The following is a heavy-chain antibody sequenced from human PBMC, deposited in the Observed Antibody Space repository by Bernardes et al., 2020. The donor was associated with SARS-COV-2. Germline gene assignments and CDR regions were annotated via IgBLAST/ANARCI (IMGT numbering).Heavy chain of an antibody. J-gene: IGHJ6*03. Sequence: GGSLRLSCAASGFTVSSNYMSWVRQAPGKGLEWVSVIYSGGSTYYADSVKGRFTISRDNSKNTLYLQMNSLRAEDTAVYYYARASYYYYMDVWGKGTTVTVSS. CDR2: IYSGGST. CDR1: GFTVSSNY. V-gene: IGHV3-53*01. CDR3: ARASYYYYMDV.